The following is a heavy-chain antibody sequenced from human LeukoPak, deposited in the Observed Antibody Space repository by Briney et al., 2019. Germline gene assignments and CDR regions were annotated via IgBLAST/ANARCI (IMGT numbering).Heavy chain of an antibody. Sequence: PGGSLRLSCAASGFTFSSYNMNWVRQAPGKGLEWVAFIRYDGSKKYYADSVKGRFTISRDNSKNTLYLQMNSLRAEDTAVYYCAKGAKRLGYCSGGTCYSNYDYYYMDVWGKGTTVTISS. CDR3: AKGAKRLGYCSGGTCYSNYDYYYMDV. V-gene: IGHV3-30*02. J-gene: IGHJ6*03. D-gene: IGHD2-15*01. CDR1: GFTFSSYN. CDR2: IRYDGSKK.